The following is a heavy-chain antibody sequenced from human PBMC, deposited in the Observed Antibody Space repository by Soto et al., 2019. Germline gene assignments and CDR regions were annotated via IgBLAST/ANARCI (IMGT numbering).Heavy chain of an antibody. CDR1: GGSLSSDNFF. Sequence: PSETLSLTCTVSGGSLSSDNFFWSWVRQHPETGLEWVGYIYHTGAAYYNPSLKSRLTISLDTSKNRFSLSLISVTAADTAVYYCAREVISPATSDAFDIWGQGTMVT. CDR2: IYHTGAA. J-gene: IGHJ3*02. CDR3: AREVISPATSDAFDI. V-gene: IGHV4-31*03. D-gene: IGHD1-26*01.